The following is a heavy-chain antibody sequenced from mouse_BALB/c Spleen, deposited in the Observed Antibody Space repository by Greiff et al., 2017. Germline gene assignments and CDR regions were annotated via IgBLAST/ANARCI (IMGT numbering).Heavy chain of an antibody. CDR1: GFTFTDYY. Sequence: EVKLVESGGGLVQPGGSLRLSCATSGFTFTDYYMSWVRQPPGKALEWLGFIRNKANGYTTEYSASVKGRFTISRDNSQSILYLQMNTLRAEDSATYYCARELLPFDYWGQGTTLTVSS. D-gene: IGHD1-1*01. CDR3: ARELLPFDY. J-gene: IGHJ2*01. CDR2: IRNKANGYTT. V-gene: IGHV7-3*02.